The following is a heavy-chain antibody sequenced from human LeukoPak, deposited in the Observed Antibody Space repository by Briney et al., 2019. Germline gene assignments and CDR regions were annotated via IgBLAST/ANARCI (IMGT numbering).Heavy chain of an antibody. Sequence: GMSLRLSCTASGLSFSGYAMHWVRQAPGKGLEWVGFIRSKAYGGTTKYAASVKGRFTISRDDSKSIAYLQMNSLKTEDTAVYYCTRAPYYYDTSGYSRDDAFDIWGQGTMVTVSS. D-gene: IGHD3-22*01. V-gene: IGHV3-49*04. CDR1: GLSFSGYA. CDR3: TRAPYYYDTSGYSRDDAFDI. CDR2: IRSKAYGGTT. J-gene: IGHJ3*02.